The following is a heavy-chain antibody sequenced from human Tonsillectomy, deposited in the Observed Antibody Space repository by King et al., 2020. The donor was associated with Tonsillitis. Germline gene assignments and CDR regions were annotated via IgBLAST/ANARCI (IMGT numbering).Heavy chain of an antibody. J-gene: IGHJ4*02. D-gene: IGHD5-18*01. Sequence: QLVQSGAEVKKPGSSVKVSCKASGGTFNSYAINWVRQAPGQGLEWVGGNIPIFVTTNYAQKFQGRVTITADQSTSTAYMELSSLISEDTAVYYCARDLVAMVMDYWGQGTLVTVSS. CDR2: NIPIFVTT. CDR3: ARDLVAMVMDY. V-gene: IGHV1-69*01. CDR1: GGTFNSYA.